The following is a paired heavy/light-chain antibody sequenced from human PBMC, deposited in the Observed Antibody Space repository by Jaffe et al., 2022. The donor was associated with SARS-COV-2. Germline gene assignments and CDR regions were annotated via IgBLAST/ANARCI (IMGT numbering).Heavy chain of an antibody. D-gene: IGHD3-9*01. J-gene: IGHJ6*02. Sequence: EVQLLESGGGLVQPGGSLRLSCAASGFTFSSYAMSWVRQAPGKGLEWVSAISGSGGSTYYADSVKGRFTISRDNSKNTLYLQMNSLRAEDTAVYYCAKDRSPDYDILTGYFGEGMDVWGQGTTVTVSS. CDR2: ISGSGGST. CDR3: AKDRSPDYDILTGYFGEGMDV. CDR1: GFTFSSYA. V-gene: IGHV3-23*01.
Light chain of an antibody. CDR3: QQLNSYPPLYT. CDR1: QGISSY. J-gene: IGKJ2*01. Sequence: DIQLTQSPSFLSASVGDRVTITCRASQGISSYLAWYQQKPGKAPKLLIYAASTLQSGVPSRFSGSGSGTEFTLTISSLQPEDFATYYCQQLNSYPPLYTFGQGTKLEIK. V-gene: IGKV1-9*01. CDR2: AAS.